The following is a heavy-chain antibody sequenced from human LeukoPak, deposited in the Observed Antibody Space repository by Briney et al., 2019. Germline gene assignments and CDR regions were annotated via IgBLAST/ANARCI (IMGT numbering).Heavy chain of an antibody. CDR3: ARSLMGALSGY. CDR1: GFTFSSYS. Sequence: GGSLRLSGAASGFTFSSYSMNWVRQAPGKGLEWVSSISSSSSYIYYADSVKGRFTISRDNAKNSLYLQMNSLRAEDTAVYYCARSLMGALSGYWGQGTLVTVSS. V-gene: IGHV3-21*01. CDR2: ISSSSSYI. D-gene: IGHD3-16*01. J-gene: IGHJ4*02.